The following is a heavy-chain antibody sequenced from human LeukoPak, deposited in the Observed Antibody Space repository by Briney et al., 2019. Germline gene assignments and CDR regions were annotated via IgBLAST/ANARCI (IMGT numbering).Heavy chain of an antibody. V-gene: IGHV4-59*01. CDR1: GGSISSYY. CDR2: IYYSGST. J-gene: IGHJ2*01. Sequence: SETLSLTCTVSGGSISSYYWSWVRQPPGKGLEWIGYIYYSGSTNYNPSLKSRVTISVDTSKNQFSLKLSSVTAADTAVYYCARERKNPRYFDPWGRGTLVTVSS. D-gene: IGHD1-14*01. CDR3: ARERKNPRYFDP.